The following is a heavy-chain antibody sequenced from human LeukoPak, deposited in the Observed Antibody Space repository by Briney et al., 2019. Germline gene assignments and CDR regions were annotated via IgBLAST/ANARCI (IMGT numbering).Heavy chain of an antibody. V-gene: IGHV3-9*01. D-gene: IGHD6-19*01. CDR3: AKGNQYSSGWSLYFDY. CDR2: ISWNSGSI. CDR1: GFTFDDYA. Sequence: PGGSLRLSCAASGFTFDDYAMHWVRQAPGKGLEWVSGISWNSGSIGYADSVKGRFTISRDNAKNSLYLQMSSLRAEDTALYYCAKGNQYSSGWSLYFDYWGQGTLVTVSS. J-gene: IGHJ4*02.